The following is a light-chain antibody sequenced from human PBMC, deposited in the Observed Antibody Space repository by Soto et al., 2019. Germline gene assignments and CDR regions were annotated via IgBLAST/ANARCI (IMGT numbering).Light chain of an antibody. CDR1: SSDIGRYNY. V-gene: IGLV2-14*01. CDR2: DVS. CDR3: SSYISSSTYV. J-gene: IGLJ1*01. Sequence: SVLTQTSSVSGSPGQSITISFTWTSSDIGRYNYVSWYQQYPGKAPKFMIYDVSNRPSGVSNRFSGSKSGNTASLTISGLQAEDEADYYCSSYISSSTYVFGTGTKVTVL.